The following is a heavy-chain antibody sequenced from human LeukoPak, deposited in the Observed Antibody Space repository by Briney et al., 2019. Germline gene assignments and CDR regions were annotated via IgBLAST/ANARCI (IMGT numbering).Heavy chain of an antibody. CDR2: ISGGGGNT. D-gene: IGHD1-26*01. CDR1: EFTFSSYA. J-gene: IGHJ4*02. V-gene: IGHV3-23*01. CDR3: AKDRWVGTTPPRPYYFDY. Sequence: GGSLRLSCAASEFTFSSYAMSWVRQAPGKGLEWVWTISGGGGNTYCADSVKGRFTISRDNSKNTLYLQMNSLRAEDTAVYYCAKDRWVGTTPPRPYYFDYWGQGTLVTVSS.